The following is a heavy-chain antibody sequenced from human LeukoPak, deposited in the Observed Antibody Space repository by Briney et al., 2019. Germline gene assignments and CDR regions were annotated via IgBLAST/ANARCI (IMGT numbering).Heavy chain of an antibody. J-gene: IGHJ4*02. CDR1: GFTFSSYA. D-gene: IGHD2/OR15-2a*01. CDR2: ICGSGATT. CDR3: AKDGVGSNNYYFYFDS. Sequence: GGSLRLSCAASGFTFSSYAMSWVRQAPGKGLEWVSAICGSGATTYYADSVKGRFTIFRDNSKNTLYLQMNSLRAEDTAVYYCAKDGVGSNNYYFYFDSWGQGTLVTVSS. V-gene: IGHV3-23*01.